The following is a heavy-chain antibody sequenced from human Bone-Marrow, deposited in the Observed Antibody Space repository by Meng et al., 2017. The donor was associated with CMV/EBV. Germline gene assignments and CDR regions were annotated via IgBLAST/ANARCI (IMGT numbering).Heavy chain of an antibody. J-gene: IGHJ6*02. V-gene: IGHV1-69*05. D-gene: IGHD1-26*01. CDR3: ARDKGGADYYYYGMDV. Sequence: SVKVSCKASGGTFSSYAISWVRQAPGQGLEWMGGIIPIFGTANYAQKFQGRVTITTDESTSTAYMELSSLRSEDTAVYYCARDKGGADYYYYGMDVWGQGTTVTVSS. CDR2: IIPIFGTA. CDR1: GGTFSSYA.